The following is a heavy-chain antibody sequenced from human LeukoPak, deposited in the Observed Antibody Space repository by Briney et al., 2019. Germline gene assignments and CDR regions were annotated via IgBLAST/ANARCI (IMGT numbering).Heavy chain of an antibody. CDR3: ARDQVVVAATAFDP. CDR2: INPNSGGT. Sequence: GASVKVSCKASGYTFTGYYMHWVRQAPGQGLEWMGWINPNSGGTNYAQKFQGRVTMTRDTSISTAYMELSRLRSDDTAVYYCARDQVVVAATAFDPWGQGTLVTVSS. CDR1: GYTFTGYY. V-gene: IGHV1-2*02. J-gene: IGHJ5*02. D-gene: IGHD2-15*01.